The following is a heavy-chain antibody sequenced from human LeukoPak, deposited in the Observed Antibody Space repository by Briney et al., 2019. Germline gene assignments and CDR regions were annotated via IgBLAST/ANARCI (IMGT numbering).Heavy chain of an antibody. Sequence: ASVKVSSKASGYTFTSYGISWVRRAPGQGAGWMGWISAYNGNTKYAQNLQGRGTMTTDTSTSTAYMELRSLRSDDTAVYYCTRDLPYSSSWESIDYWGQGTLVTVSS. CDR1: GYTFTSYG. CDR2: ISAYNGNT. V-gene: IGHV1-18*01. CDR3: TRDLPYSSSWESIDY. D-gene: IGHD6-13*01. J-gene: IGHJ4*02.